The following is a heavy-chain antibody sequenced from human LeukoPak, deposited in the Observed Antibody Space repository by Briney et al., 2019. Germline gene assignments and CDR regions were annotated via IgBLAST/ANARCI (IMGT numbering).Heavy chain of an antibody. J-gene: IGHJ4*02. V-gene: IGHV3-11*01. CDR2: ISGSGTTI. Sequence: PGGSLRLSCAASGFTFSDYYMSWIRQAPGKGLEWVSYISGSGTTIYYADSVKGRFTISRDNAKNSLYLQMNSLRAEDTAVYYCARRRDSGSLQHFDYWGQGTLVTVSS. D-gene: IGHD1-26*01. CDR1: GFTFSDYY. CDR3: ARRRDSGSLQHFDY.